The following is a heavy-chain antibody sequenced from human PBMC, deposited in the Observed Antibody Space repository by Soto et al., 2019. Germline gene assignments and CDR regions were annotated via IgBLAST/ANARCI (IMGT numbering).Heavy chain of an antibody. J-gene: IGHJ5*02. CDR1: GGTFSSYA. CDR2: IIPIFGTA. V-gene: IGHV1-69*13. CDR3: ARDLPPIAAAGYNWFDT. Sequence: SVKVSCKASGGTFSSYAISWVRQAPGQGLEWMGGIIPIFGTANYAQKFQGRVTITADESTSTAYMELSSLRSEGTAVYYCARDLPPIAAAGYNWFDTWGQGTLVTVSS. D-gene: IGHD6-13*01.